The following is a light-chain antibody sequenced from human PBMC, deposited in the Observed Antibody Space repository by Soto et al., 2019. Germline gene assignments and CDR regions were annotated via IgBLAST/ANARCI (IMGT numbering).Light chain of an antibody. CDR2: DAS. V-gene: IGKV3-11*01. CDR3: QQRSNWPPT. CDR1: QSVSSY. J-gene: IGKJ3*01. Sequence: EIVLTQSPATLSLSPGERATLSCRASQSVSSYLAWYQQKPGQAPRLLIYDASNRATGIPARFSGSGSGTDFTLTISSLEPEDFEVYYCQQRSNWPPTLGPGTKVDI.